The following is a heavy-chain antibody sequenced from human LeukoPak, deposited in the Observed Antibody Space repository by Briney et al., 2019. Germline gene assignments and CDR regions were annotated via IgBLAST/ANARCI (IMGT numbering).Heavy chain of an antibody. D-gene: IGHD3-10*01. CDR3: ASPHSYGSGTFDY. J-gene: IGHJ4*02. CDR1: GYSITSGYY. CDR2: IYHRGTT. Sequence: PSETLSLTCAVSGYSITSGYYWGWIRQSPGKGLEWIGSIYHRGTTYYNPSLKSRVTISLDTSKNQLSLTLTSVTAADTAVYYCASPHSYGSGTFDYWGQGTLVTVSS. V-gene: IGHV4-38-2*01.